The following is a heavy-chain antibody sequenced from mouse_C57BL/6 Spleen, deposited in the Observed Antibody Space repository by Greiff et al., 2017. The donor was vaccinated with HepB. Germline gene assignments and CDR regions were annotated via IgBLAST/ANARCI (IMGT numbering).Heavy chain of an antibody. J-gene: IGHJ2*01. CDR3: TREGYGSSRYYFDY. CDR2: ISSGGDYI. Sequence: EVNVVESGEGLVKPGGSLKLSCAASGFTFSSYAMSWVRQTPEKRLEWVAYISSGGDYIYYADTVKGRFTISRDNARNTLYLQMSSLKSEDTAMYYCTREGYGSSRYYFDYWGQGTTLTVSS. CDR1: GFTFSSYA. D-gene: IGHD1-1*01. V-gene: IGHV5-9-1*02.